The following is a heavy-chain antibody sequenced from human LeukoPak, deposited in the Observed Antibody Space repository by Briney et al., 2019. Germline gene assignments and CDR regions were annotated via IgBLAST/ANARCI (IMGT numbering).Heavy chain of an antibody. J-gene: IGHJ5*02. V-gene: IGHV4-59*01. D-gene: IGHD3-10*01. Sequence: SETLSLTCTVSGGSITNYYWSWIRQPPGKGLEWIGFSYYNGNTNYNPSLKSRVTISVDTSKNQFSLKLSSVTAADTAVYYCARGIRGYYYGSGSPVNWFDPWGQGTLVTVSS. CDR1: GGSITNYY. CDR3: ARGIRGYYYGSGSPVNWFDP. CDR2: SYYNGNT.